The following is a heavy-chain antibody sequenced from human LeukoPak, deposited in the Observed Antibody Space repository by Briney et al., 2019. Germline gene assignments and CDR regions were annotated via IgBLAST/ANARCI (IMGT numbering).Heavy chain of an antibody. CDR3: ARGDWYYYYYYMDV. D-gene: IGHD3/OR15-3a*01. J-gene: IGHJ6*03. CDR2: IYYTGST. Sequence: SETLSLTCTVSGGSISSYHWSWIRQPPGKGREWIGYIYYTGSTNYNPSLKSRVTISVDTSKNQFSLKLSSVTAADTAVYYCARGDWYYYYYYMDVWGKGTTVTISS. V-gene: IGHV4-59*01. CDR1: GGSISSYH.